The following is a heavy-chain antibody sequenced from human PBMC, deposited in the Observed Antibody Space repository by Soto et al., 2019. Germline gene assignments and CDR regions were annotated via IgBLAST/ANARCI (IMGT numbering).Heavy chain of an antibody. D-gene: IGHD3-16*01. CDR3: ARDGAYPMDV. Sequence: QVQLVQSGAEVKKPGSSVKVSCKASGGTFSSYTISWVRQAPGQGLEWMGRIIPIIGIANYAQKFQGRVTITADKSTSTAYMDLSSLRSEDTAVDYCARDGAYPMDVWGQGTTVTVSS. CDR1: GGTFSSYT. J-gene: IGHJ6*02. V-gene: IGHV1-69*02. CDR2: IIPIIGIA.